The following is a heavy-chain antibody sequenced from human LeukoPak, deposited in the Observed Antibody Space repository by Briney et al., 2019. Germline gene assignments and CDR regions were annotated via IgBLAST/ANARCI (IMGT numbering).Heavy chain of an antibody. CDR3: ARENWNYVWYRDYYYYYGMDV. Sequence: PGGSLRLSCAASGFSISSYAMNWVRQVPGKGLEWVSLISGSGDSTYYADSVKGRFTISRDNSKNTLYLQMNSLRAEDTAVYYCARENWNYVWYRDYYYYYGMDVWGQGTTVTVSS. CDR1: GFSISSYA. J-gene: IGHJ6*02. CDR2: ISGSGDST. V-gene: IGHV3-23*01. D-gene: IGHD1-7*01.